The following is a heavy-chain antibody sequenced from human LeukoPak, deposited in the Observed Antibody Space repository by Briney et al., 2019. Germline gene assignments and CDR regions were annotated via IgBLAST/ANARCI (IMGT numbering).Heavy chain of an antibody. J-gene: IGHJ4*02. CDR2: IHPEGNEK. Sequence: GGSLRLSCAVSGFSYTNFWMSWVRQAPGRGLEWVANIHPEGNEKYHVESVKGRFTISRDNTKNLLFLQMNGLRVEGTAVYYCARGDAFSGDHWGQGTLVTVSS. V-gene: IGHV3-7*04. CDR3: ARGDAFSGDH. CDR1: GFSYTNFW.